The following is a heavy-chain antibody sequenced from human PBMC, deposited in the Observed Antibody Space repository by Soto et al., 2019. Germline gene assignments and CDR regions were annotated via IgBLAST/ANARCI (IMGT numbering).Heavy chain of an antibody. CDR3: AKDMGSGYSYGPGLHYYYDYGMDV. Sequence: EVQLVESGGVVVQPRGSLRLSCAASGFTFDDYTMHWVRQAPGKGLEWVSLISWDGGSTYYADSVKGRFTISRDNSKNSLYLQMNSMRTEDTALYYCAKDMGSGYSYGPGLHYYYDYGMDVWGQGTTVTVSS. J-gene: IGHJ6*02. D-gene: IGHD5-18*01. CDR1: GFTFDDYT. CDR2: ISWDGGST. V-gene: IGHV3-43*01.